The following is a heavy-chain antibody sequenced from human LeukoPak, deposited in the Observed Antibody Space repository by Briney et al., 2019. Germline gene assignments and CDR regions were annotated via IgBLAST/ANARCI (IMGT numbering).Heavy chain of an antibody. CDR3: ARDEMLLGYSYGYDQAYYYGMDV. D-gene: IGHD5-18*01. Sequence: GGSLRLSCAASGFTFSSYEMNWVRQAPGKGLEWVSYISSSGSTIYYADSVKGRFTISRDNAKNSLYLQMNSLRAEDTAVYYCARDEMLLGYSYGYDQAYYYGMDVWGQGTTVTVSS. CDR1: GFTFSSYE. CDR2: ISSSGSTI. J-gene: IGHJ6*02. V-gene: IGHV3-48*03.